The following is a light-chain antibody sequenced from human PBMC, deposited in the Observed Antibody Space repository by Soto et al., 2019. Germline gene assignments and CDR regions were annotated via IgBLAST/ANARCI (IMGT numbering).Light chain of an antibody. CDR2: DAS. J-gene: IGKJ2*01. CDR1: QSVSSN. V-gene: IGKV3-11*01. Sequence: EIVLTQSPATLSLSPGERATLSCRAIQSVSSNLAWYQHKPGQPPRLLIYDASTRATGIPARFSGSGSGTDFTLTISSLEPEDFAVYYCQQRSIRPLMYTFGQGT. CDR3: QQRSIRPLMYT.